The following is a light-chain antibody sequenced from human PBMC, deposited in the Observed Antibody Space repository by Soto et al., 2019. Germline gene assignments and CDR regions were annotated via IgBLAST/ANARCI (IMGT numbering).Light chain of an antibody. J-gene: IGKJ1*01. V-gene: IGKV1-39*01. CDR2: AAS. Sequence: DIQMTQSPSSLYASVGDTVSITCRASQSIGRYSNWYQQKPGEAPKLLIYAASNLQGGVRSRFSGSGSGTDFALTINSLQPDDFETYYCQQTHSAPRTFGQGTKVDIK. CDR1: QSIGRY. CDR3: QQTHSAPRT.